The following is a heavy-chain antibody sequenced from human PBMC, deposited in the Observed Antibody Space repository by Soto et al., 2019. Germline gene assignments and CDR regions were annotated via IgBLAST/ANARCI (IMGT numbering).Heavy chain of an antibody. J-gene: IGHJ6*02. Sequence: EASVKVSCKASGYTFTSYGISWVRQAPGQGLEWMGWISAYNGNTNYAQKLQGRVTMTTDTSTSTAYKELRSLRSDDTAVYYCASGAGGSYSSRWYFYYYGMDVWGQGTTVTVSS. CDR2: ISAYNGNT. CDR1: GYTFTSYG. D-gene: IGHD6-13*01. CDR3: ASGAGGSYSSRWYFYYYGMDV. V-gene: IGHV1-18*01.